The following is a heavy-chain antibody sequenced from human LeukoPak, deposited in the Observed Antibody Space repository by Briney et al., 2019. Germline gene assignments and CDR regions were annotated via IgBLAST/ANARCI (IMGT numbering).Heavy chain of an antibody. Sequence: SETLSLTCAVYGGSFSGYYWSWIRQPPGKGLEWIGEINHSGSTNYNPSLKSRVTISVDTSKNQFSLKLSSVTAADTAVYYCARYNRRPRAGYSYGRKYYFDYWGQGTLVTVSS. V-gene: IGHV4-34*01. D-gene: IGHD5-18*01. CDR2: INHSGST. CDR1: GGSFSGYY. CDR3: ARYNRRPRAGYSYGRKYYFDY. J-gene: IGHJ4*02.